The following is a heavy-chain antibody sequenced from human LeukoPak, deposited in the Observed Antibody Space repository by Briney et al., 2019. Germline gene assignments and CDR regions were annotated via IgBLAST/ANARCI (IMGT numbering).Heavy chain of an antibody. J-gene: IGHJ3*02. V-gene: IGHV3-20*04. D-gene: IGHD2/OR15-2a*01. CDR3: ARVSILIVPYYAFDI. CDR2: INWNGGST. CDR1: GFTVSNYA. Sequence: GGSLRLSCAASGFTVSNYAMSWVRQAPGKGLEWVSGINWNGGSTGYADSVKGRFTISRDNAKNSLYLQMNSLRAEDTAVYYCARVSILIVPYYAFDIWGQGTMVTVSS.